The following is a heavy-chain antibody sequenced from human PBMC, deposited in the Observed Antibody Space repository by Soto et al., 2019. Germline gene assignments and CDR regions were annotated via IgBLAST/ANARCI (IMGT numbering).Heavy chain of an antibody. CDR3: AKGLRRDTALAHIDY. V-gene: IGHV3-30*18. D-gene: IGHD5-18*01. CDR1: GFTFSSYG. J-gene: IGHJ4*02. CDR2: ISYDGSNK. Sequence: GGSVRLSCAASGFTFSSYGMHWVRQAPGKGLEWVAVISYDGSNKYYADSVKGRVTISRDNSKNTLYLQMNSLRAEDTAVYYCAKGLRRDTALAHIDYSGTGTLVTVS.